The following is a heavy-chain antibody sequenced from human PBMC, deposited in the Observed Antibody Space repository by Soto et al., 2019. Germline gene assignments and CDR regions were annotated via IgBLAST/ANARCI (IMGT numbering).Heavy chain of an antibody. V-gene: IGHV1-46*01. CDR1: GYTFTNYY. D-gene: IGHD5-18*01. CDR2: INPSGGST. Sequence: DSVNVSCKSSGYTFTNYYMHWVRQAPGQGLEWMGIINPSGGSTTYAQKFQGRVTMTRDTSTSTVYMELSSLRSEDTALYYCTRDQFGDTATITVFWNYFYYGMDFWGQGTTFTDSS. J-gene: IGHJ6*02. CDR3: TRDQFGDTATITVFWNYFYYGMDF.